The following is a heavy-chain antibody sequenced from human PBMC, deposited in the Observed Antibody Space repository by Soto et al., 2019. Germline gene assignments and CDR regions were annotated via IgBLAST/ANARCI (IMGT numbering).Heavy chain of an antibody. CDR3: ARGGAARPDF. D-gene: IGHD2-15*01. CDR2: ISGFSATI. V-gene: IGHV3-48*02. CDR1: GFKFTSYG. J-gene: IGHJ4*02. Sequence: DVQLVHSGGGFVMPGGSLRLSCGASGFKFTSYGMNWVRQSPGKGFEWLAYISGFSATIKYADSVRGRFIVSRDNDMNSLFLQLTDLTDDDTAVYYCARGGAARPDFWGQGSLVVVSS.